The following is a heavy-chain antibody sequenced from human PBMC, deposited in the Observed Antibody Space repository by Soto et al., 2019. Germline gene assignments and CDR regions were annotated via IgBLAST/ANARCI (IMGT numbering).Heavy chain of an antibody. D-gene: IGHD3-16*01. Sequence: GGSLRLSCAASGFTFSSYAMHWVRQAPGKGLEWVAVISYDGSNKYYADSVKGRFTISRDNSKNTLYLQMNSLRAEDTAVYYCARGGNRYLSYFDYWGQGTLVTVSS. V-gene: IGHV3-30-3*01. CDR3: ARGGNRYLSYFDY. J-gene: IGHJ4*02. CDR2: ISYDGSNK. CDR1: GFTFSSYA.